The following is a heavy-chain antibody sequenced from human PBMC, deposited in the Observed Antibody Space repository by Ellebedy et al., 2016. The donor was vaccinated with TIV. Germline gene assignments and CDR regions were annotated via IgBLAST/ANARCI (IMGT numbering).Heavy chain of an antibody. Sequence: GESLKISXAASGFTFSSYSMNWVRQAPGKGLEWVSSISSSSSYIYYADSVKGRFTISRDNAKNSLYLQMNSLRAEDTAVYYCARDGCSSTSCDPWGQGTLVTVSS. J-gene: IGHJ5*02. CDR1: GFTFSSYS. CDR2: ISSSSSYI. D-gene: IGHD2-2*01. V-gene: IGHV3-21*01. CDR3: ARDGCSSTSCDP.